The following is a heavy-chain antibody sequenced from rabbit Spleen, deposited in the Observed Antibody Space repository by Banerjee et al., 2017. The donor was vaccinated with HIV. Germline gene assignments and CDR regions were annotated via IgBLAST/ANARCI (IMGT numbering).Heavy chain of an antibody. J-gene: IGHJ4*01. CDR1: GFSFSDRDV. Sequence: EQLEESGGGLVKPEGSLTLTCKASGFSFSDRDVMCWVRQAPGNGLEWIACINTATAKAVYASWAKGRFTISRTSSTTVTLQMTSLTAADTATYFCARGGYGGHIYAMGLWGPGTLVTVS. CDR2: INTATAKA. V-gene: IGHV1S45*01. D-gene: IGHD4-2*01. CDR3: ARGGYGGHIYAMGL.